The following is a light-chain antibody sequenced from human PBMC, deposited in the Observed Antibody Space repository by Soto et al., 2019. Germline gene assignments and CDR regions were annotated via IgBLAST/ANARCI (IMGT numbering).Light chain of an antibody. Sequence: EIVMTQSPATLSVSPGERATLSCRASQSVNSNLVWYQQKPGQAPRLLIYGASTRATGIPARFSGSGSRTEFTLTIRSLQSEDFAVYYCQQYNNWLWTFGQGTKVEIK. CDR1: QSVNSN. CDR2: GAS. J-gene: IGKJ1*01. CDR3: QQYNNWLWT. V-gene: IGKV3-15*01.